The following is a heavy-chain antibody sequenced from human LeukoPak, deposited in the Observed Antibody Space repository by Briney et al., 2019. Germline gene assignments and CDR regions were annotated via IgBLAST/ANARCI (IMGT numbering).Heavy chain of an antibody. J-gene: IGHJ5*02. CDR2: IIPIFGTA. V-gene: IGHV1-69*13. CDR3: AFGDGIAENH. D-gene: IGHD6-13*01. Sequence: AASVKVSCKASGGTFSSYAISWERQAPGQGLEWMGGIIPIFGTANYAQKFQGRVTITADESTSTAYMELSSLRSEDTAVYYCAFGDGIAENHWGQGTLVTVSP. CDR1: GGTFSSYA.